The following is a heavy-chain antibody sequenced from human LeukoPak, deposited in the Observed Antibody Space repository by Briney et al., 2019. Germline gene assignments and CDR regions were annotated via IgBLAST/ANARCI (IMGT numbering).Heavy chain of an antibody. Sequence: ASVKVSCKASGYTFTGYYMHWVRQAPGRGLEWMGRINPNSGGTNYAQKFQGRVTMTRDTSISTAYIELSSLRSDDTAVYYCARAKEQTIAARYFDYWGQGTLVTVSS. CDR1: GYTFTGYY. V-gene: IGHV1-2*06. CDR3: ARAKEQTIAARYFDY. D-gene: IGHD6-6*01. CDR2: INPNSGGT. J-gene: IGHJ4*02.